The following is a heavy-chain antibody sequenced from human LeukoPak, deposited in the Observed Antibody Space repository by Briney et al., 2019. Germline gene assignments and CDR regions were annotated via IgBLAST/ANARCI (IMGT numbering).Heavy chain of an antibody. CDR3: SKCTRGWFEDY. CDR2: ISDRGYST. CDR1: GFTFSIFV. D-gene: IGHD6-19*01. Sequence: PGGSLRLSCAASGFTFSIFVMNWVRQAPGKGLEWVSTISDRGYSTYYADSVKGRFTISRDHSKNTLYLQMNSLRADDTAVYFCSKCTRGWFEDYWNQGTLVTV. V-gene: IGHV3-23*01. J-gene: IGHJ4*02.